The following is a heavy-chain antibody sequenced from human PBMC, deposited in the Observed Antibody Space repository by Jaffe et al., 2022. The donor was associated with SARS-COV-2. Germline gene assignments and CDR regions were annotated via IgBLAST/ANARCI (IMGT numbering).Heavy chain of an antibody. D-gene: IGHD5-12*01. J-gene: IGHJ4*02. CDR1: GYTFTDYG. CDR2: ISVYNGNT. V-gene: IGHV1-18*04. Sequence: QVQLVQSGAEVKKPGASVKVSCKASGYTFTDYGISWVRQAPGQGLEWMGWISVYNGNTNYAQTVQDRVTMTTATSTTTVYMELRSLRSDDTAMYFCVRGGYGGPLDYWGQGTLVTVSS. CDR3: VRGGYGGPLDY.